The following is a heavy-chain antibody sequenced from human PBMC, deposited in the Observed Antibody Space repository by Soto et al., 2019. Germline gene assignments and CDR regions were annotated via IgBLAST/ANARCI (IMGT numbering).Heavy chain of an antibody. CDR3: TTNITMIEVAVDY. J-gene: IGHJ4*02. V-gene: IGHV3-15*07. D-gene: IGHD3-22*01. CDR1: GFTFSNAW. Sequence: GGSLRLSCAASGFTFSNAWMNWVRQAPGKGLEWVGRIKSKTDGGTIDYAAPVKGRFTISRHDSKNTVYLQMNSLKTEDTAVYYCTTNITMIEVAVDYWGQGTLVTVSS. CDR2: IKSKTDGGTI.